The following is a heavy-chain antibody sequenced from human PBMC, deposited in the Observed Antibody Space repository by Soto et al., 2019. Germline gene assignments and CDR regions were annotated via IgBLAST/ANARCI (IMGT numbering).Heavy chain of an antibody. CDR2: IYPGDSDT. CDR1: GYSFTSYW. V-gene: IGHV5-51*01. Sequence: GESLKISCKGSGYSFTSYWIVLVRQMPGKGLEWMGIIYPGDSDTRYSPSFQGQVTISADKSISTAYLQWSSLKASDTAMYYCARARGYCSSTSCYYYMDVWGKGTTVTVSS. CDR3: ARARGYCSSTSCYYYMDV. D-gene: IGHD2-2*01. J-gene: IGHJ6*03.